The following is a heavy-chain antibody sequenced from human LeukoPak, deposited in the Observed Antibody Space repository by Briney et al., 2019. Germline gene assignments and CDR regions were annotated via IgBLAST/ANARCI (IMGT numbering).Heavy chain of an antibody. CDR3: AKGVNRGRAVAGFGY. V-gene: IGHV3-23*01. J-gene: IGHJ4*02. Sequence: GGSLRLSCAASGFTFSSYAMSWVRQAPGKGLEWVSAISGSGGSTYYADSVKGRFTISRDNSKNTLYLQMNSLRAEDTAVYYCAKGVNRGRAVAGFGYWGQGTLVTVSS. CDR2: ISGSGGST. CDR1: GFTFSSYA. D-gene: IGHD6-19*01.